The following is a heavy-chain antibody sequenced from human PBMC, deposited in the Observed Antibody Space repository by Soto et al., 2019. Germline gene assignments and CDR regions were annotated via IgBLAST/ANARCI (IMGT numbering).Heavy chain of an antibody. V-gene: IGHV3-15*01. CDR1: GFTFSNAW. CDR2: IKSKTDGGTT. CDR3: TADDHYYGSGSYYY. J-gene: IGHJ4*02. Sequence: GGSLRLSCAASGFTFSNAWMSWVRQAPGKGLEWVGRIKSKTDGGTTDYAAPVKGRFTISRDDSKNTLYLQMNSLKTEDTAVYYCTADDHYYGSGSYYYWGQGTLVTVSS. D-gene: IGHD3-10*01.